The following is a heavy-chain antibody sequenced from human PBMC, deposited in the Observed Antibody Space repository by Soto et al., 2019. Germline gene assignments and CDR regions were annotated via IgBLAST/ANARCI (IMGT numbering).Heavy chain of an antibody. Sequence: SELLSLACTVSGGSISIADCYWSWIRQAPGRGLEWLGYIHSSGSIYYNPSLKSRATMSIDTARNQFSLKVSSVTVADTAVYYCDRDLDGLHDDNSGPYPRPGWGQGTLVT. CDR1: GGSISIADCY. CDR3: DRDLDGLHDDNSGPYPRPG. V-gene: IGHV4-30-4*01. J-gene: IGHJ1*01. CDR2: IHSSGSI. D-gene: IGHD3-22*01.